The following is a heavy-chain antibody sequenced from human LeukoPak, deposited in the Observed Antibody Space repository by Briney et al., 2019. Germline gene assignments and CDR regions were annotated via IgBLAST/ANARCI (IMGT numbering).Heavy chain of an antibody. Sequence: ASVKVSCKVSGYTLTELSMHWVRQAPGKGLEWMGGFDPEDGETLYAQKFQGRVAMTEDTSTDTAYMELSSLRSEDTAVYYCATDQRGAGLGFRYGSGSYNGMDVWGQGATVTVSS. V-gene: IGHV1-24*01. J-gene: IGHJ6*02. CDR3: ATDQRGAGLGFRYGSGSYNGMDV. D-gene: IGHD3-10*01. CDR1: GYTLTELS. CDR2: FDPEDGET.